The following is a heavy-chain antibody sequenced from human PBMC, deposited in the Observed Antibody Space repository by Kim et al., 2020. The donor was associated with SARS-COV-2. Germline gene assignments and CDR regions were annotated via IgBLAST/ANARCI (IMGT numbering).Heavy chain of an antibody. CDR2: ISYDGSKE. CDR1: GFTLTTYT. D-gene: IGHD3-10*01. Sequence: GGSLRLSCAVSGFTLTTYTMHWVRQAPGKGLEWVAVISYDGSKEYYADSVKGRFIISRDNSKNTLYLQMNSLGPEDTGVYYCARDQQVRGLFILYYYGMDVWGQGTTVTVSS. CDR3: ARDQQVRGLFILYYYGMDV. V-gene: IGHV3-30-3*01. J-gene: IGHJ6*02.